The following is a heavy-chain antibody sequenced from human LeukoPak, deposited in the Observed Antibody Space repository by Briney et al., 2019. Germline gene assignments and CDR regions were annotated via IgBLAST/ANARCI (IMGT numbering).Heavy chain of an antibody. J-gene: IGHJ4*02. CDR3: AKWLHALDF. V-gene: IGHV3-30*18. CDR2: ISYDGSNQ. CDR1: GFTFNDYG. Sequence: GGSLRLSCTASGFTFNDYGMHWVRQVPGKGLEWVAFISYDGSNQYYADSVKGRFTVSRDNSKNTLYLQANSLRGEDTAVYYCAKWLHALDFWGQGTLVTVSS. D-gene: IGHD6-19*01.